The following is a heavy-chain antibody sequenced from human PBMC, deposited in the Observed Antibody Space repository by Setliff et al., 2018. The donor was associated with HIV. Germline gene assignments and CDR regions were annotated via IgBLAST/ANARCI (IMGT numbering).Heavy chain of an antibody. D-gene: IGHD3-3*01. CDR2: IYPGDSDT. CDR3: ARRMSGYDAFDI. J-gene: IGHJ3*02. V-gene: IGHV5-51*01. CDR1: GYSFTIYW. Sequence: GESLKISCKASGYSFTIYWIGWVRQMPGKGLEWMGVIYPGDSDTRYSPSFQGQVTISADKSISTAYLQWRSLKASDTATYYCARRMSGYDAFDIWGQGTMVTVSS.